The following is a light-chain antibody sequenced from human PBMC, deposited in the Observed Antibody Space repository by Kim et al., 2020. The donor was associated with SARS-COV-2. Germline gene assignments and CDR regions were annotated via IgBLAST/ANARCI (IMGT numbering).Light chain of an antibody. Sequence: SASVGDRVTITCQASQDISNYLNWYQQKPGKAPKLLIYDASNLETGVPSRFSGSGSGTDFTFTISSLQPQDIATYYCQQYDNLPPVFGQGTKLEI. CDR1: QDISNY. CDR2: DAS. V-gene: IGKV1-33*01. CDR3: QQYDNLPPV. J-gene: IGKJ2*01.